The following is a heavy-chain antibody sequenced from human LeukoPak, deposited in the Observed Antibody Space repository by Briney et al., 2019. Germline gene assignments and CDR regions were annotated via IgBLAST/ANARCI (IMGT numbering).Heavy chain of an antibody. CDR2: IHPGDSDT. V-gene: IGHV5-51*01. CDR3: ARHHTEGAVAANFDY. CDR1: GYSFTSSW. D-gene: IGHD6-19*01. J-gene: IGHJ4*02. Sequence: GASLNISCEASGYSFTSSWIGWLRHMPGKRLEWMGIIHPGDSDTRYSPSFQGQVTISADESISTAYLQWSSLKASDTAMYYCARHHTEGAVAANFDYWGQGTLVTVSS.